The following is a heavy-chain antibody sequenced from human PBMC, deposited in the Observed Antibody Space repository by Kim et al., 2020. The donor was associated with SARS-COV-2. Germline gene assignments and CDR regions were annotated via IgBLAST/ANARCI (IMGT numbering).Heavy chain of an antibody. CDR2: IIPIFGTA. J-gene: IGHJ4*02. Sequence: SVKVSCKASGGTFSSYAISWVRQAPGQGLEWMGGIIPIFGTANYAQKFQGRVTITADESTSTAYMELSSLRSEDTAVYYCARMNCSSTSCYLGHNNWGQGTLVTVSS. D-gene: IGHD2-2*01. V-gene: IGHV1-69*13. CDR1: GGTFSSYA. CDR3: ARMNCSSTSCYLGHNN.